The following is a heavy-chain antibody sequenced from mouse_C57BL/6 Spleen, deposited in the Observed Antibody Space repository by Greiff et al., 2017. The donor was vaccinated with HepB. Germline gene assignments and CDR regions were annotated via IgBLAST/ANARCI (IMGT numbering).Heavy chain of an antibody. J-gene: IGHJ3*01. V-gene: IGHV1-55*01. Sequence: QVQLKQSGAELVKPGASVKMSCKASGYTFTSYWITWVKQRPGQGLEWIGDIYPGSGSTNYNEKFKSKATLTVDTSSSTAYMQLSSLTSEDSAVYYCARKRDYDGFAYWGQGTLVTVSA. CDR3: ARKRDYDGFAY. CDR2: IYPGSGST. CDR1: GYTFTSYW. D-gene: IGHD2-4*01.